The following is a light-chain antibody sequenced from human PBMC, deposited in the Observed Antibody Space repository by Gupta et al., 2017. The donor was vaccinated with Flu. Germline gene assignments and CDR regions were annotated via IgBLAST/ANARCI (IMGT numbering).Light chain of an antibody. CDR2: EVS. J-gene: IGLJ3*02. CDR1: SSDIGSYNR. CDR3: SSYTSSSPPVV. V-gene: IGLV2-18*02. Sequence: QSALTQPPSVSGSPGQSVTLSCTGSSSDIGSYNRVSWYQQPPGTDAKLIIYEVSNRPSGVPDRFSGSKSGNTASLTIAGLQAEDEADYYCSSYTSSSPPVVFGGGTKLTVL.